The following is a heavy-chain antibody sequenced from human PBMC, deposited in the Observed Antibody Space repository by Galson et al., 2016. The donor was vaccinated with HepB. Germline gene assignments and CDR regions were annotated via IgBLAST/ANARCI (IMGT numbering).Heavy chain of an antibody. CDR1: GFTFTTYA. V-gene: IGHV3-23*01. CDR2: ISGGDDNS. J-gene: IGHJ5*02. Sequence: SLRLSCAASGFTFTTYAMSWVRQAPGKGLEWVASISGGDDNSFCADSVKGRFTISRDNSKNTVSLQMYSLRAEDTAVYYCAKLSITNIRSGYYGFPNLWGQGTLVAVSS. CDR3: AKLSITNIRSGYYGFPNL. D-gene: IGHD3/OR15-3a*01.